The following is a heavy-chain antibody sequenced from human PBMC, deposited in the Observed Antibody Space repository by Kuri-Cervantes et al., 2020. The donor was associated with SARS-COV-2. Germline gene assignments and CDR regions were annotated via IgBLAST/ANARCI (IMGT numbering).Heavy chain of an antibody. D-gene: IGHD3-10*02. CDR3: ASHVGERRGGFSAFDI. CDR1: GYTLTSYY. J-gene: IGHJ3*02. Sequence: ASVKVSCKAPGYTLTSYYMHWVRQAPGQGLKWMGIINPSGGSTSYAQKFQGRVTMTRDTSTSTVYMELSSLRSEDTAVYYCASHVGERRGGFSAFDIWGQGTMVTVSS. CDR2: INPSGGST. V-gene: IGHV1-46*01.